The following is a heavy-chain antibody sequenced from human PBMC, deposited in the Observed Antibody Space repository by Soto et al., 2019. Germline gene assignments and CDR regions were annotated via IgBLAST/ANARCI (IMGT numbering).Heavy chain of an antibody. D-gene: IGHD3-9*01. CDR2: ISPNSEKT. Sequence: ASVKVSCKASGYTFSNFGISWVRQAPGEGLEWMGWISPNSEKTKIAQTFQGRVTMTTDISTSTSYLELRGLTSDDAAVYYCTIDVKFDDIYTGYFVNGLWGQETPVTVSS. J-gene: IGHJ4*02. CDR1: GYTFSNFG. CDR3: TIDVKFDDIYTGYFVNGL. V-gene: IGHV1-18*01.